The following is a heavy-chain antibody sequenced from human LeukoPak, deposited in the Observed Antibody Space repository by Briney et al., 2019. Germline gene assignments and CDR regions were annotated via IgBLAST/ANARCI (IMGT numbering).Heavy chain of an antibody. CDR3: AAYYGSGNDLDY. D-gene: IGHD3-10*01. Sequence: GASVKVSCKASGYTFTCYYMHWVRQAPGQGLEWMGRINPNSGGTNYAQKFQGRVTMTEDTSTDTAYMELSSLRSEDTAVNYCAAYYGSGNDLDYWGQGTLVTVSS. J-gene: IGHJ4*02. CDR1: GYTFTCYY. CDR2: INPNSGGT. V-gene: IGHV1-2*06.